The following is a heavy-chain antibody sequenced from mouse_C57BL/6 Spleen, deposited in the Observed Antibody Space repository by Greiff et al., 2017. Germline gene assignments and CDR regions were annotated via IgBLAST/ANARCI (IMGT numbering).Heavy chain of an antibody. CDR3: ARYDTTAYYAMDY. J-gene: IGHJ4*01. CDR2: IRNKANGYTT. D-gene: IGHD1-2*01. V-gene: IGHV7-3*01. CDR1: GFTFTDYY. Sequence: EVKLVESGGGLVQPGGSLSLSCAASGFTFTDYYMSWVRQPPGKALEWLGFIRNKANGYTTEYSASVKGRFTISRDNSQIILYLQRNALRDEDSATYDCARYDTTAYYAMDYWGQGTSVTVSS.